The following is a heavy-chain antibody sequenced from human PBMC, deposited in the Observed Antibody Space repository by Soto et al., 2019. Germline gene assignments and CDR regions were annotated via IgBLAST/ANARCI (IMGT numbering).Heavy chain of an antibody. CDR2: ISYDGSNK. J-gene: IGHJ6*02. D-gene: IGHD1-26*01. Sequence: PGGSLRLSXAASGFTFSSYAMHWVRQAPGKGLEWVAVISYDGSNKYYADSVKGRFTISRDNSKNTLYLQMNSLRAEDTAVYYCARLPGSSHRDYYYYYYGMDVWGQGTTVTVSS. V-gene: IGHV3-30-3*01. CDR3: ARLPGSSHRDYYYYYYGMDV. CDR1: GFTFSSYA.